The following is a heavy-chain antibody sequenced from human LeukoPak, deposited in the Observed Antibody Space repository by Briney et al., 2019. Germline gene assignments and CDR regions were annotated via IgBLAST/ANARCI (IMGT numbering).Heavy chain of an antibody. V-gene: IGHV3-20*04. CDR2: INWNGGST. CDR1: GFTFDDYG. J-gene: IGHJ3*02. Sequence: GGSLRLSCAASGFTFDDYGMSWVRQAPGKGLEWVSGINWNGGSTGYADSVKGRFTISRDNDKNSLYLQMNSLRAEDTALYYCASRYCSSTSCYEKNAFDIWGQGTMVTVSS. CDR3: ASRYCSSTSCYEKNAFDI. D-gene: IGHD2-2*01.